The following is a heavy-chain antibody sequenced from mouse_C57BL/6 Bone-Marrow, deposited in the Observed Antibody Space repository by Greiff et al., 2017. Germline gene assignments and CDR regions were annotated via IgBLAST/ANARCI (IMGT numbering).Heavy chain of an antibody. J-gene: IGHJ4*01. D-gene: IGHD3-2*02. Sequence: VQLQQPGAELVMPGASVKLSCKASGYTFTSSWMHWVKQRPGQGLEWIGEIDPSDSYTNYNQKFKGKSTLTVDKSSSTAYMQLSSLTSEDSAVYYCARESSGDAMDYWGQGTSVTVSS. CDR3: ARESSGDAMDY. CDR1: GYTFTSSW. V-gene: IGHV1-69*01. CDR2: IDPSDSYT.